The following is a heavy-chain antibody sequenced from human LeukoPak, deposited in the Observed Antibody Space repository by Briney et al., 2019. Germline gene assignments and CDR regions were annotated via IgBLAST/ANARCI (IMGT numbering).Heavy chain of an antibody. CDR2: IYSSGGT. V-gene: IGHV3-66*04. CDR1: EFTVSVNY. CDR3: ARRLDY. J-gene: IGHJ4*02. Sequence: GGSLRLSCAASEFTVSVNYMSWVRQAPGKGLEWVSFIYSSGGTYYADSVKGRFTISRDSSKNILHLQMNTLRAEDTAVYYCARRLDYWGQGTLVTVSS.